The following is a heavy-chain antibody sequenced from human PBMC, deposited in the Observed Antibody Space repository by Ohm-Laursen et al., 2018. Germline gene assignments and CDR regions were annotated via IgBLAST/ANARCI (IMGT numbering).Heavy chain of an antibody. CDR3: SRGQRNYYAMDV. D-gene: IGHD1-1*01. CDR1: GDSVSSDSGA. J-gene: IGHJ6*02. Sequence: QTLSLTCAISGDSVSSDSGAWNWIRQSPSRGLEWLGRAHYSSKWVYDYAVSVKSRITITPDTSKNQFSLQLNSVTPEDSAVYYCSRGQRNYYAMDVWGQGTTVTVSS. CDR2: AHYSSKWVY. V-gene: IGHV6-1*01.